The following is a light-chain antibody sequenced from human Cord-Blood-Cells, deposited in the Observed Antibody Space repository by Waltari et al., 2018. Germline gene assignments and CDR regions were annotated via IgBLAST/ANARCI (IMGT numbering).Light chain of an antibody. Sequence: DIQMTQSPSSLSASVGDRVTITCRESQSISSYLNWYQQKPGKAPKLLIYAASSLQSGVPSRFSGSGSGTDITLTISSLQPEDFATYYCQQSYSTPPFTFGPGTKVDIK. CDR1: QSISSY. J-gene: IGKJ3*01. V-gene: IGKV1-39*01. CDR3: QQSYSTPPFT. CDR2: AAS.